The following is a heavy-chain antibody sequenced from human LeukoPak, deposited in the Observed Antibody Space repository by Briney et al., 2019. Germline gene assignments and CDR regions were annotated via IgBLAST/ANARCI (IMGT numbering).Heavy chain of an antibody. V-gene: IGHV1-46*02. Sequence: ASVKVSCKASGYTFNIYYLHWVRQAPGQGLEWMGIINPSGGTTVYAQNFQGRVIMTRDTSTSTVHMDLSSLRSEDAAVYYCAREPRPVGATSFGYYFDYWGQGTLVTVSS. D-gene: IGHD1-26*01. CDR2: INPSGGTT. J-gene: IGHJ4*02. CDR1: GYTFNIYY. CDR3: AREPRPVGATSFGYYFDY.